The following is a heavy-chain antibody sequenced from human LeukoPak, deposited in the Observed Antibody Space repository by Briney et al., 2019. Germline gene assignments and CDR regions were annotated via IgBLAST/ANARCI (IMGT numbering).Heavy chain of an antibody. J-gene: IGHJ2*01. CDR2: IYYSGSA. Sequence: SETLSLTCTVSGGSISSSSYYWGWIRQPPGKGLEWIGSIYYSGSAYYNPSLKSRVTISVDTSKNQFSLKLSSVTAADTAVYYCARLDYGDYGGFVWYFDLWGRGTLVTVSS. V-gene: IGHV4-39*01. CDR1: GGSISSSSYY. D-gene: IGHD4-17*01. CDR3: ARLDYGDYGGFVWYFDL.